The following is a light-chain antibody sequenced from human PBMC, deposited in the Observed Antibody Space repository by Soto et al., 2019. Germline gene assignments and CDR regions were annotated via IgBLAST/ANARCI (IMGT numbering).Light chain of an antibody. CDR3: MQSVQYPIT. Sequence: DVVVTQTPLSLSVTPGQPASISCKSSQSLLYSDGRTYLSWHLVKPGQPPQLLIYEVSNRFSGVPDRISGSGSGTDFTLQFRRAEAEDVGVYYCMQSVQYPITFGGGTKVEIK. CDR1: QSLLYSDGRTY. J-gene: IGKJ4*01. CDR2: EVS. V-gene: IGKV2D-29*01.